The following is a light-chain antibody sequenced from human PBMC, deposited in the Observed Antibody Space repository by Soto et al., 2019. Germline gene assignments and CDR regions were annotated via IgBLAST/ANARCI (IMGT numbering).Light chain of an antibody. V-gene: IGLV3-21*02. Sequence: SYELTQPPSVSVAPGQTARITCGGSDNGSKPVHWYQQKPGQAPVLVVFDNSDRASGIPERLSGSNSGNTATLTISRVEAGDEADYYCQVWDSSSDRLVVFGGGTMLTVL. CDR2: DNS. CDR3: QVWDSSSDRLVV. J-gene: IGLJ2*01. CDR1: DNGSKP.